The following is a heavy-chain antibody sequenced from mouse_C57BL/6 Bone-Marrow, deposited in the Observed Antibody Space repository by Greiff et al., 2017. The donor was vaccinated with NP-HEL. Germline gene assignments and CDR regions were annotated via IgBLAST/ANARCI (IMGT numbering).Heavy chain of an antibody. CDR2: IDPETGGT. D-gene: IGHD2-3*01. CDR1: GYTFTDYE. CDR3: TEGWDGYAMDY. J-gene: IGHJ4*01. Sequence: VKLQESGAELVRPGASVTLSCKASGYTFTDYEMHWVKQTPVHGLEWIGAIDPETGGTAYNQKFKGKAILTADKSSSTAYMELRSLTSEGSAVYYCTEGWDGYAMDYWGQGTSVTVAS. V-gene: IGHV1-15*01.